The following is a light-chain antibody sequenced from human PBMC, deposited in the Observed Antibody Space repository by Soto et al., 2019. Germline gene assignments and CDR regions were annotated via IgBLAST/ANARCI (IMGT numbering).Light chain of an antibody. J-gene: IGKJ4*01. CDR2: DAS. CDR1: QSVSSY. V-gene: IGKV3-11*01. Sequence: IVLTQSPATLSLSPGERATLSCRASQSVSSYLAWYQQKPGQAPRLLIYDASNRATGIPARFSGSGSGTDFTLTISSLEPEDFAGYYWQQRSNWPLTFGGGTKVEIK. CDR3: QQRSNWPLT.